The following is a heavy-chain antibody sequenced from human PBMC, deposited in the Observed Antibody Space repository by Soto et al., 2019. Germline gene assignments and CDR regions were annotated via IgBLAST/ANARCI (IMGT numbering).Heavy chain of an antibody. V-gene: IGHV3-48*02. Sequence: EVQLVESGGGLVQPGGSLRLSCAASGFTFSSYSMNWVRQAPGKGLEWVSYISSSSSTIYYADSVKGRFTISRDNAKNSLYLQMNSLRDEDTAVYYCARAIPSRGAGWFDPWGQGTLVTVSS. J-gene: IGHJ5*02. CDR3: ARAIPSRGAGWFDP. CDR2: ISSSSSTI. D-gene: IGHD3-10*01. CDR1: GFTFSSYS.